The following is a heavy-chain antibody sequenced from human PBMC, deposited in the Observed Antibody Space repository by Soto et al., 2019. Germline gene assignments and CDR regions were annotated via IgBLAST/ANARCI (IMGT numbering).Heavy chain of an antibody. CDR3: VRRHVSATGIDWFDP. D-gene: IGHD3-10*01. CDR2: INAANGDT. V-gene: IGHV1-3*01. Sequence: QVQLVPSGPEVKTPGASVKVSCKASGYTFTSYGIHWVRQAPGQRLEWMGWINAANGDTKYSPKFQGRVTITRDTAASTAYMELSSLRSEDTAVYYCVRRHVSATGIDWFDPWGQGTMVTVSS. J-gene: IGHJ5*02. CDR1: GYTFTSYG.